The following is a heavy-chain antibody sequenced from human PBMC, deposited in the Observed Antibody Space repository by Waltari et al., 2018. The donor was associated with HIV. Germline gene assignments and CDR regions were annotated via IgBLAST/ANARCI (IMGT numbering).Heavy chain of an antibody. Sequence: QLQLHESGPGLVKPSETLSLTCIVSGFSISSNNFYWGWIRHPPGKGLEWVGNIFSRGTTSYNPSRESRVTISIDASKSQFSLNLDSVTAADTAIEYCAGHKNRGSYFPVDFWGQGTLVAVSS. D-gene: IGHD1-26*01. CDR3: AGHKNRGSYFPVDF. CDR2: IFSRGTT. J-gene: IGHJ4*02. V-gene: IGHV4-39*07. CDR1: GFSISSNNFY.